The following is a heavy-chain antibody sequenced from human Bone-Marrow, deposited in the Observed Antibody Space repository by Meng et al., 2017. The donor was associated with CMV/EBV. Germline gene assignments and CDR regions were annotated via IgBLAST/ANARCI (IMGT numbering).Heavy chain of an antibody. J-gene: IGHJ4*02. CDR1: GYTFTSYD. V-gene: IGHV1-8*03. CDR2: MNPNSGNT. D-gene: IGHD4-17*01. CDR3: ARPLGAVTTYY. Sequence: ASVKVSCKASGYTFTSYDINWVRQGTGQGLEWMGWMNPNSGNTGYAQKFQGRVTITRNTSISTAYMELSSLRSEDTAVYYCARPLGAVTTYYWGQGTLVTASS.